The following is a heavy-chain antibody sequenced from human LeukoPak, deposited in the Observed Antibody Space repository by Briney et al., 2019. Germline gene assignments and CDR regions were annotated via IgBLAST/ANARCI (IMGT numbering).Heavy chain of an antibody. CDR3: AKPGTYYDFWSGYYGPPGMDV. CDR1: GFTFSSYA. Sequence: PGGSLRLSCAASGFTFSSYAMRWVRQAPGKGLEWVSAISGSGGSTYYADSVKGRFTISRDNSKNTLYLQMNSLRAEDTAVYYCAKPGTYYDFWSGYYGPPGMDVWGQGTTDTVSS. D-gene: IGHD3-3*01. J-gene: IGHJ6*02. V-gene: IGHV3-23*01. CDR2: ISGSGGST.